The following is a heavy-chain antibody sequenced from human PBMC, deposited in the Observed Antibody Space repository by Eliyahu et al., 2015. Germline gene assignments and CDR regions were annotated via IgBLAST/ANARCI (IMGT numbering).Heavy chain of an antibody. D-gene: IGHD6-13*01. CDR3: AKAAAGTAASDY. Sequence: EVQLVESGGGLVQPGGSLRLSCXASXFXFSSXAMSWVRQAPGKGLEWVSAISGSGGSTYYADSVKGRFTISRDNSKNTLYLQMNSLRAEDTAVYYCAKAAAGTAASDYWGQGTLVTVSS. CDR2: ISGSGGST. J-gene: IGHJ4*02. CDR1: XFXFSSXA. V-gene: IGHV3-23*04.